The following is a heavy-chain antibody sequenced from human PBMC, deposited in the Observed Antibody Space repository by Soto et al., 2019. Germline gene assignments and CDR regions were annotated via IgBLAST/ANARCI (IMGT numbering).Heavy chain of an antibody. CDR3: ARGNGRVGYFDY. J-gene: IGHJ4*02. CDR1: GCSISSGYY. CDR2: IYHSGST. V-gene: IGHV4-38-2*01. Sequence: SETLSLTCAVSGCSISSGYYWGWIRQPPGKGLEWIGSIYHSGSTYYNPSLKSRVTISVDTSKNQFSLKLSSETAADTAVYYCARGNGRVGYFDYWGQGTLVTVSS.